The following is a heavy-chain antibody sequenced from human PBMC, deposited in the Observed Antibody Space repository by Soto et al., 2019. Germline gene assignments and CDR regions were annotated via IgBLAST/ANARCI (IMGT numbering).Heavy chain of an antibody. CDR1: GGSISSYY. J-gene: IGHJ4*02. Sequence: QVQLQESGPGLVKPSETLSLTWTVSGGSISSYYWSWIRQPPGKGLEWIGYIYYSGSTNYNPSLKRRVTISVDTTNTQFSLKLSSVTAADTAVYYCARLWGWFGDYWGQGTLVTVSS. CDR2: IYYSGST. CDR3: ARLWGWFGDY. V-gene: IGHV4-59*08. D-gene: IGHD3-10*01.